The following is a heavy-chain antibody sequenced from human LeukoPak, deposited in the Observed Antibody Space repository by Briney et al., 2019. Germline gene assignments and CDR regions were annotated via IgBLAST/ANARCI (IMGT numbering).Heavy chain of an antibody. CDR3: TIGYYIFDF. V-gene: IGHV1-8*01. Sequence: ASVKVSCKAAGNTFTNYEINWVRQAPGQGLEWMGWVNTDSGKTAYAQKFQGRVTLTRDTSMTTAYMELSSLRYEDTAVYYCTIGYYIFDFWGQGTLVTVSS. CDR2: VNTDSGKT. D-gene: IGHD3-22*01. J-gene: IGHJ4*02. CDR1: GNTFTNYE.